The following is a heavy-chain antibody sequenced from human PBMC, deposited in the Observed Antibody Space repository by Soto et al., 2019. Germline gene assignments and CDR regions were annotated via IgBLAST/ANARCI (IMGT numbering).Heavy chain of an antibody. D-gene: IGHD6-6*01. CDR2: INHSGST. Sequence: PSETLSLTCAVYGGSFRGYHWSWIRQPPGKGLEWIGEINHSGSTNYNPSLKSRVIISLETSKNPFSLILTSVTAADTAVYYCARGLSSSATFYHYYGMDVWGQGTTVTVSS. CDR1: GGSFRGYH. V-gene: IGHV4-34*01. J-gene: IGHJ6*02. CDR3: ARGLSSSATFYHYYGMDV.